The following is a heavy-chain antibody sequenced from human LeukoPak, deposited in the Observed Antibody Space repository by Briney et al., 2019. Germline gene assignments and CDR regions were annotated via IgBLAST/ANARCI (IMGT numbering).Heavy chain of an antibody. V-gene: IGHV3-30-3*01. CDR3: ARDIVEGSHFDY. CDR2: ISYDGSNK. Sequence: GGSLRLSCAASGFTFSSYAMHWVRQAPDKGLEWVAVISYDGSNKYYADSVKGRFTISRDNSKNTLYLQMNSLRAEDTAVYYCARDIVEGSHFDYWGQGTLVTVSS. CDR1: GFTFSSYA. D-gene: IGHD3-16*02. J-gene: IGHJ4*02.